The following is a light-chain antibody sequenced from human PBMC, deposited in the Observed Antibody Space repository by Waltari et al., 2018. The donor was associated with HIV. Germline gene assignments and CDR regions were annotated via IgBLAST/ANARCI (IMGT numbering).Light chain of an antibody. CDR2: EVT. J-gene: IGLJ2*01. Sequence: QSALTQPPSASGSPGQSVTISCTGTNSDIGGYIYVSWYQHHPGKAPKLVISEVTKRPSGVPGRFSGSKSGTTASLTVSRLQAEDEADYYCSSYANKNGFYVVFGGGTRLTVL. CDR3: SSYANKNGFYVV. CDR1: NSDIGGYIY. V-gene: IGLV2-8*01.